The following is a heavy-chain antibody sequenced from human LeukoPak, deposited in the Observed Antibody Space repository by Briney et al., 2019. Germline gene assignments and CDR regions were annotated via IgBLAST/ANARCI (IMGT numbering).Heavy chain of an antibody. J-gene: IGHJ6*03. D-gene: IGHD2-21*01. CDR1: GFTFDDYA. V-gene: IGHV3-9*01. Sequence: PGGSLRLSCAASGFTFDDYAMHWVRQAPGKGLEWVSGISWNSGSIGYADSVKGRFTISRDNAKNSLYLQMNSLRAEDTALYYCAKALSYSLGSYYYYMDVWGKGTTVTVSS. CDR3: AKALSYSLGSYYYYMDV. CDR2: ISWNSGSI.